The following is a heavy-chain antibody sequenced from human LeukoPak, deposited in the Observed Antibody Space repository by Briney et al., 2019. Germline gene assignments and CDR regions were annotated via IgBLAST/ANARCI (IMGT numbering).Heavy chain of an antibody. D-gene: IGHD7-27*01. J-gene: IGHJ4*02. Sequence: SQTLPLTCTVSGGSISSGGCYWSWIRQHPGKGLEWIGYIYYSGSTNYNSSLKSRVTMSIDTSRNQFSLKLSSVTAADTAVYYCARANPGLGLGFDYWGQGTLVTVSS. CDR1: GGSISSGGCY. V-gene: IGHV4-31*03. CDR2: IYYSGST. CDR3: ARANPGLGLGFDY.